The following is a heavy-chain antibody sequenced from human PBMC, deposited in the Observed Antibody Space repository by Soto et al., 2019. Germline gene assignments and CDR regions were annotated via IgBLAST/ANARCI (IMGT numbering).Heavy chain of an antibody. V-gene: IGHV3-7*01. D-gene: IGHD2-2*01. CDR2: IKQDGSEK. CDR1: GFTFSSYW. CDR3: ARRGEDQLLYYYYYYMDV. J-gene: IGHJ6*03. Sequence: GGSLRLSCAASGFTFSSYWMSWVRQAPGKGLEWVANIKQDGSEKYYVDSVKGRFTISRDNAKNSLYLQMNSLRAEDTAVYYCARRGEDQLLYYYYYYMDVWGKGTTVTVSS.